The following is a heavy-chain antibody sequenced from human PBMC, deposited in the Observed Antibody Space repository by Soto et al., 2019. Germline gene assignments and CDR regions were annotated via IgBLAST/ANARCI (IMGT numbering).Heavy chain of an antibody. CDR3: ASHSGWNYYYGMDV. CDR1: GGTFSSYA. V-gene: IGHV1-69*12. CDR2: IIPIFGTA. D-gene: IGHD3-22*01. J-gene: IGHJ6*02. Sequence: QVQLVQSGAEVKKPGSSVKVSCKASGGTFSSYAISWVRQAPGQGLEWMGGIIPIFGTANYAQKFQGRVTIXAXEXXSTADMGLSSLRSEDTAVYYCASHSGWNYYYGMDVWGQGTTVTVSS.